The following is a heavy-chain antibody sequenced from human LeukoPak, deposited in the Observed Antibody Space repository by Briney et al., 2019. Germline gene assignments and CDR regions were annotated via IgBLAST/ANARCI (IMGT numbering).Heavy chain of an antibody. CDR1: GYTFTSYY. J-gene: IGHJ4*02. D-gene: IGHD3-22*01. CDR3: AREGGDYYDSSGYYRGLLDY. Sequence: SVKVSCKASGYTFTSYYMHWVRQAPGQGLEWMGGIITIFGTAKYAQKFQGRVTITADESTSTAYMELSSLRSEDTAVYYCAREGGDYYDSSGYYRGLLDYWGQGTLVTVSS. CDR2: IITIFGTA. V-gene: IGHV1-69*13.